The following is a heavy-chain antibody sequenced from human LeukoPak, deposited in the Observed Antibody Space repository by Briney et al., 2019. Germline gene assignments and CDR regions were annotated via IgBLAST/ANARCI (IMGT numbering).Heavy chain of an antibody. Sequence: PGGSLRLSCAASGFTFSSYWMHWVRQAPGKGLVWVSRINSDGSTTSYADSVKGRFTISRDNAKNSLYLQMNSLRAEDTALYYCASGYGDYVRFPWGQGTLVTVSS. J-gene: IGHJ5*02. V-gene: IGHV3-74*01. CDR3: ASGYGDYVRFP. CDR2: INSDGSTT. CDR1: GFTFSSYW. D-gene: IGHD4-17*01.